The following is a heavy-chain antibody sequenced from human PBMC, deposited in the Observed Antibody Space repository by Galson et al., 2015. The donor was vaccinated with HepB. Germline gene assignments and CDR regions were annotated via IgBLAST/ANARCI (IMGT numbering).Heavy chain of an antibody. D-gene: IGHD1-26*01. CDR1: GGSISSSIYY. CDR2: IYYRGST. J-gene: IGHJ4*02. V-gene: IGHV4-39*01. CDR3: ARYGGSSWAYFDS. Sequence: SETLSLTCTVSGGSISSSIYYWGWIRQPPGKGLEWIGSIYYRGSTYYNPSLKSRVTISVDTSNNQFSLKLSSVTAADTAMYYCARYGGSSWAYFDSWGRGTLVTVSS.